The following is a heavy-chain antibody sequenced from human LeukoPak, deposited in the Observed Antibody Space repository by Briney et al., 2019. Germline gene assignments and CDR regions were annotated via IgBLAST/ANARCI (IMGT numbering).Heavy chain of an antibody. CDR1: GYTFTWYY. D-gene: IGHD1-26*01. CDR3: ARDLGGPTDY. V-gene: IGHV1-2*02. J-gene: IGHJ4*02. CDR2: MNPKSGGT. Sequence: GASVKVSCKASGYTFTWYYVHWVRQAPGQGLEWMGWMNPKSGGTNYAQKFEARVTMNRDTSISTAYMELSRLRFDDTAVYYCARDLGGPTDYGGQGTLVTVSS.